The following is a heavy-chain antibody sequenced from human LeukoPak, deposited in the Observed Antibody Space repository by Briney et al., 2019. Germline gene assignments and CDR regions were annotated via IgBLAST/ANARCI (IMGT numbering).Heavy chain of an antibody. CDR2: ISSSSSYI. CDR1: GFTFSSYS. Sequence: PGGSLRLSCAASGFTFSSYSMNWVRQAPGKGLEWVSSISSSSSYIYYADSVKGRFTISRDNAKNSLYLQMNSLRAEDTAVYYCARVVPGELLIDAFDIWGQGTMVTVSS. D-gene: IGHD1-26*01. V-gene: IGHV3-21*01. CDR3: ARVVPGELLIDAFDI. J-gene: IGHJ3*02.